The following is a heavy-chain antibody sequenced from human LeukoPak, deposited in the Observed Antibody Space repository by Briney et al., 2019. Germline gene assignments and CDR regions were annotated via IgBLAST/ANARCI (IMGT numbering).Heavy chain of an antibody. CDR1: GGSISSGGYY. D-gene: IGHD3-10*01. CDR2: IYYSGST. V-gene: IGHV4-31*03. CDR3: ARGRSESMVRGVISVYYYGMDV. J-gene: IGHJ6*02. Sequence: PSQTLSLTCTVSGGSISSGGYYWSWIRQHPGKGLEWIGYIYYSGSTYYNPSLKSRVTISVDTSKNQFSLKLSSVTAADTAVYYCARGRSESMVRGVISVYYYGMDVWGQGTTVTVSS.